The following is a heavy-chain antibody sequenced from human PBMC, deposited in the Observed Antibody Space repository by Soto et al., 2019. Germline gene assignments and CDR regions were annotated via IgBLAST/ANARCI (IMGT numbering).Heavy chain of an antibody. CDR3: ARVGGFGATTIDY. CDR2: IYYSGST. J-gene: IGHJ4*02. CDR1: GGSISSGDYY. D-gene: IGHD3-10*01. V-gene: IGHV4-30-4*01. Sequence: QVQLQESGPGLVKPSQTLSLTCTVSGGSISSGDYYWSWIRQPPGKGLEWIGYIYYSGSTHYNPSLKRGVTISADTSKNQFSLKLSSVTSADTAVYYCARVGGFGATTIDYWGQGTLVTVSS.